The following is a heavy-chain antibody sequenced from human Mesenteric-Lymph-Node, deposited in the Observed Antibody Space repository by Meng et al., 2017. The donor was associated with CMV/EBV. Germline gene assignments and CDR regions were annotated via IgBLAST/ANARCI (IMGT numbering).Heavy chain of an antibody. CDR1: GGSFSGYY. V-gene: IGHV4-34*01. CDR3: SRGVDSAKLGNY. CDR2: IHPSGTT. D-gene: IGHD5-18*01. J-gene: IGHJ4*02. Sequence: GSLRLSCAVHGGSFSGYYWTWIRQHPGKGLEWIGEIHPSGTTHYNPSLQSRVTISMDTSKNHFSLKATSVTAADTAVYYCSRGVDSAKLGNYWGQGTLVTVSS.